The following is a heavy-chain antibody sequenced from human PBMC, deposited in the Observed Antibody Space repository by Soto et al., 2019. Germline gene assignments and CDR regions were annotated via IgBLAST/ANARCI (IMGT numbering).Heavy chain of an antibody. D-gene: IGHD2-8*01. CDR3: AEVYESNGFYYFDS. Sequence: GGSLRLSCAASGFTFSSYAMSWVRQAPGKGLEWVSSISVSGGSTYYADSVKGRFTITRDKSKNTLYLQMNSLRAEDTAVYYCAEVYESNGFYYFDSWGQATLVTFYS. J-gene: IGHJ4*02. CDR2: ISVSGGST. V-gene: IGHV3-23*01. CDR1: GFTFSSYA.